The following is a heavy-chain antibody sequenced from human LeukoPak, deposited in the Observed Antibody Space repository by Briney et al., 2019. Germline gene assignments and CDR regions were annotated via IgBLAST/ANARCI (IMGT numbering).Heavy chain of an antibody. CDR1: GGSISSYY. J-gene: IGHJ4*02. V-gene: IGHV4-59*01. D-gene: IGHD2-15*01. Sequence: PSETLSLTCTVSGGSISSYYWSWIRKPPGKELEWIGYIYYSGSTNYNPSLKSRVTISVDTSKNQFSLKLSSVTAADTAVYYCAYYHCSGGSCYFDYWGQGTLVTVSS. CDR2: IYYSGST. CDR3: AYYHCSGGSCYFDY.